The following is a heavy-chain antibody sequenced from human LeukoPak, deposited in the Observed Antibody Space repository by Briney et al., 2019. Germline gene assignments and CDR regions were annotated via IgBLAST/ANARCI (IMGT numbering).Heavy chain of an antibody. CDR3: TTASEYYDFWSGYSLRGSSNYYGMDV. CDR1: GFTFSNAW. Sequence: GGSLRLSCAASGFTFSNAWMSWVRQAPGKGLEWVGRIKSKTDGGTTDYAALVKGRFTISRDNSKNTLSLQMNSMKTEETAVYYCTTASEYYDFWSGYSLRGSSNYYGMDVWGQGTTVTVSS. D-gene: IGHD3-3*01. J-gene: IGHJ6*01. V-gene: IGHV3-15*01. CDR2: IKSKTDGGTT.